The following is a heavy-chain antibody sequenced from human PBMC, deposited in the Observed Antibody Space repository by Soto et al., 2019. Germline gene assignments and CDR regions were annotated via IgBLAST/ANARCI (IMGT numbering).Heavy chain of an antibody. Sequence: QVQLQESGPGLVKPSETLSLTCTVSGGSISTYYWSWIRQPPGKGLEWIGYIYDSGSTDYNPSLKSRVTISVDTSKNQFSLKLSSVTAADTAVYCCARHGGRYCSGGTCYIYWHFDLWGRGTLVTVSS. V-gene: IGHV4-59*08. CDR2: IYDSGST. D-gene: IGHD2-15*01. CDR1: GGSISTYY. J-gene: IGHJ2*01. CDR3: ARHGGRYCSGGTCYIYWHFDL.